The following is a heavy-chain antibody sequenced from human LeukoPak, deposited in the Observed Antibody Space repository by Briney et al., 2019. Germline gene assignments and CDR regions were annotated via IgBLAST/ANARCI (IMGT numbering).Heavy chain of an antibody. V-gene: IGHV3-30-3*01. CDR1: GFTFSSYA. CDR3: ARAVAGNGY. Sequence: PGRSLRLSCAASGFTFSSYAMHWVRQAPGKGLEWVAVISCDGSNKYYADSVKGRFTISRDNSKNTLYLQMNSLRAEDTAVYYCARAVAGNGYWGQGTLVTVSS. J-gene: IGHJ4*02. D-gene: IGHD6-19*01. CDR2: ISCDGSNK.